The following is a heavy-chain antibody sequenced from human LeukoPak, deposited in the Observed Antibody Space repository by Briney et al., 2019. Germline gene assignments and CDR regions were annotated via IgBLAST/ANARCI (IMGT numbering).Heavy chain of an antibody. V-gene: IGHV4-59*01. CDR3: AREGRPAAENTFYFYYGMDV. Sequence: SETLSLTCTVFGGSISGYYWNWVRQVPGKGLEWIGFLHHSGSTDYNPSLQSRVTISVDTSKNQLSLKLRSVTAADTAVYYCAREGRPAAENTFYFYYGMDVWGQGTAVTVSS. D-gene: IGHD6-13*01. CDR1: GGSISGYY. J-gene: IGHJ6*02. CDR2: LHHSGST.